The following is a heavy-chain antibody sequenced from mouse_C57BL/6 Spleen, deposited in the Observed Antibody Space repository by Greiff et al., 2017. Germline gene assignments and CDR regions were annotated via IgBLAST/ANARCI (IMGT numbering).Heavy chain of an antibody. CDR3: ARERLLLRNYAMDY. Sequence: QVQLQQSGAELAKPGASVKLSCKASGYTFTSYWMHWVKQRPGQGLEWIGYINPSNGGTNYNEKFKSKATLTVDKSSSTAYMQLSSLTSEDSAVYYCARERLLLRNYAMDYWGQRTSVTISS. D-gene: IGHD1-1*01. J-gene: IGHJ4*01. CDR1: GYTFTSYW. V-gene: IGHV1-7*01. CDR2: INPSNGGT.